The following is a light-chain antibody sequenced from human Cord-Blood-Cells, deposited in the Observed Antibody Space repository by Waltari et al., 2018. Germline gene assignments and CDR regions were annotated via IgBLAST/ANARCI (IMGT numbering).Light chain of an antibody. CDR3: CSYAGSSTYV. J-gene: IGLJ1*01. CDR2: EGS. Sequence: QSALTQPASVSGSPGQSITISCTGTSSDVGSYNLVSWYQQHPGKAPTLMIHEGSKRPSVVSNRFSGSKSSNTASLTIAGLQAEDEADYYCCSYAGSSTYVFGTGTKVTVL. V-gene: IGLV2-23*01. CDR1: SSDVGSYNL.